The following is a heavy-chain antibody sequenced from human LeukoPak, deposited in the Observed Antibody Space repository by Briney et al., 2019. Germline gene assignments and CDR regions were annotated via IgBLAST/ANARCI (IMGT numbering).Heavy chain of an antibody. V-gene: IGHV3-23*01. J-gene: IGHJ4*02. CDR2: ISGSGGST. CDR3: AKGPRGYSYGYGFDY. CDR1: GFTFSSYA. D-gene: IGHD5-18*01. Sequence: GGSLRLPCAASGFTFSSYAMSWVRQAPGKGLEWVSAISGSGGSTYYADSLKGRFTISRDNSKNTLYLQMNSLRAEDTAVYYCAKGPRGYSYGYGFDYWGQGTLVPVSS.